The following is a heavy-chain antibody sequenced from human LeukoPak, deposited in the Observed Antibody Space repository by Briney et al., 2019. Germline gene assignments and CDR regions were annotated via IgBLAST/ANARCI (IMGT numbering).Heavy chain of an antibody. Sequence: SETLSLTCTVSGGSVSSGSYHWRWLRQPPGKGLEWIGYIYYSGSTNYNPSLKSRVTISVDTSKNQFSLKLSSVTAADTAVYYCARDSRATMVRGILYYYYGMDVWGQGTTVTVSS. CDR1: GGSVSSGSYH. D-gene: IGHD3-10*01. CDR3: ARDSRATMVRGILYYYYGMDV. J-gene: IGHJ6*02. CDR2: IYYSGST. V-gene: IGHV4-61*01.